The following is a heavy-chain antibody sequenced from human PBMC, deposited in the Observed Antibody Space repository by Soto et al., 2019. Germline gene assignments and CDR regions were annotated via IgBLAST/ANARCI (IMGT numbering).Heavy chain of an antibody. D-gene: IGHD3-3*01. CDR2: IYPGDSDT. J-gene: IGHJ6*02. CDR1: GYSFTSYW. Sequence: PGESLKISCKGSGYSFTSYWIGWVRQMPGKGLEWMGIIYPGDSDTRYSPSFQGQVTISADKSISTAYLQWSSLKASDTAMYYCAREDPYDFWSGYSGYGMGVWGQGTTVTVSS. CDR3: AREDPYDFWSGYSGYGMGV. V-gene: IGHV5-51*01.